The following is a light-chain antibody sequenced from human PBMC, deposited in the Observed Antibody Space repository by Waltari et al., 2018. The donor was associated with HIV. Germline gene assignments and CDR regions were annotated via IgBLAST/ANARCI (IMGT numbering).Light chain of an antibody. V-gene: IGLV2-18*02. CDR3: SSYTSSSAWV. Sequence: QSALTQPPSVSGSPGQSVTISCTGTSSDVGSYNRVSWYQQPPGTAPKLMIYEFSNRPSGVPDRFSASTSGNTASLTISGLQAEDEADYYCSSYTSSSAWVFGGGTKLTVL. CDR1: SSDVGSYNR. J-gene: IGLJ3*02. CDR2: EFS.